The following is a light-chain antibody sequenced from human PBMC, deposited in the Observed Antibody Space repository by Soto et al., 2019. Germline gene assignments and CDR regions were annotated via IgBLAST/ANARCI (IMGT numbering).Light chain of an antibody. V-gene: IGKV1-39*01. CDR1: QSISTF. J-gene: IGKJ2*01. CDR3: QQSVSTPDT. CDR2: AAS. Sequence: DIQMTQSPSSLSASVGDRVTINCRESQSISTFFNWYQRKPRQAPKVLISAASTLQSRVPTRLSGRGSGTYFTLTTSSLQPEDFATYNCQQSVSTPDTFGQVTTLVTK.